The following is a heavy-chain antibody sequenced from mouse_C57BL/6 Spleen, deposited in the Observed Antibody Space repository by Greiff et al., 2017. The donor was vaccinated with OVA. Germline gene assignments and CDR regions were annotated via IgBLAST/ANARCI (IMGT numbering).Heavy chain of an antibody. J-gene: IGHJ3*01. CDR3: SRGYDCDETWFAY. CDR2: IDPSDSYT. D-gene: IGHD2-4*01. Sequence: VQLQQPGAELVMPGASVKLSCKASGYTFTSYWMHWVKQRPGQGLEWIGEIDPSDSYTNSNQKFKGKSTLTVDKSSSTAYMQLSSLTSADAAVNYCSRGYDCDETWFAYWGQGTLVTVSA. CDR1: GYTFTSYW. V-gene: IGHV1-69*01.